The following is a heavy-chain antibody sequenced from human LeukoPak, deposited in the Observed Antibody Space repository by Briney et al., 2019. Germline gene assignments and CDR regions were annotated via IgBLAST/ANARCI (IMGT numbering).Heavy chain of an antibody. J-gene: IGHJ4*02. D-gene: IGHD5-12*01. Sequence: SESLCVSSVEPLGSTSGYNGCWICERLRERLGRIGYIYYSESTNYTPSLKSRVTISVDTSKNQFSLKLSSVTAADTAVYYCARGYSGYDYDYWGQGTLVTVSP. V-gene: IGHV4-59*01. CDR1: LGSTSGYN. CDR2: IYYSEST. CDR3: ARGYSGYDYDY.